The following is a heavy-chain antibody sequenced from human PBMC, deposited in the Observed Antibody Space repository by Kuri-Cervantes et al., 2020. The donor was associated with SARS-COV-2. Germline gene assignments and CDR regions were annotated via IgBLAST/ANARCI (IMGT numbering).Heavy chain of an antibody. J-gene: IGHJ4*02. CDR3: ARHPSSGWSYYFDY. D-gene: IGHD6-19*01. Sequence: ESLKIYCAVYGWSFSGYYWGWLRQPPGKGLDWIGEINCSGSTHYNPSLKRRVTISVDRSKNHFSLKLSYVTAADTAVYYCARHPSSGWSYYFDYWGQGTLVTVSS. V-gene: IGHV4-34*01. CDR1: GWSFSGYY. CDR2: INCSGST.